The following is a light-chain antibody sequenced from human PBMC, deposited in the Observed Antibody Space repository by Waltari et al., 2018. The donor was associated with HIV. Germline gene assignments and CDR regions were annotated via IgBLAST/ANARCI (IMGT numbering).Light chain of an antibody. CDR2: DAS. J-gene: IGKJ4*01. V-gene: IGKV1-33*01. CDR3: QQYNNVPLT. Sequence: DIQMTQSPSSMSASVGDRVTITCRASQDIHNYLNWYQQKPGKAPKVLIYDASNLETGVPSRFSGSGSGTDFSFTINSLQPEDIGTYYCQQYNNVPLTFGGGTKVEIK. CDR1: QDIHNY.